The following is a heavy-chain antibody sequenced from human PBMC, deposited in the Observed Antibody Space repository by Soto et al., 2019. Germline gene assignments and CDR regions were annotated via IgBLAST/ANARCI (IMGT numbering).Heavy chain of an antibody. V-gene: IGHV4-61*01. CDR2: ISYTGDT. CDR3: ARLVVPATVDP. J-gene: IGHJ5*02. Sequence: TLSLTCSFSGDSVNTDRYVGTLIRQPPGKGLEWIAYISYTGDTNYNPSLKSRVTISIDTSRNQFSLTLTSVTAADTAVDSCARLVVPATVDPWGQAFLVTVAS. CDR1: GDSVNTDRYV. D-gene: IGHD6-25*01.